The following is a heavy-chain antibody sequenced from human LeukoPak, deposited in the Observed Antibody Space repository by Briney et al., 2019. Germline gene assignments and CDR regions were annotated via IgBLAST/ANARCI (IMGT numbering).Heavy chain of an antibody. J-gene: IGHJ6*03. Sequence: GRSLRLSCAVSGFTFSDYAMHWVRQAPGKGLEWVAVTSHDGDKEYYADSVKGRFTISRDNSKNTLYLQMNSLRAEDTAVYYCARDSAIFGVGYYYYMDVWGKGTTVTVSS. CDR1: GFTFSDYA. D-gene: IGHD3-3*01. CDR2: TSHDGDKE. V-gene: IGHV3-30*04. CDR3: ARDSAIFGVGYYYYMDV.